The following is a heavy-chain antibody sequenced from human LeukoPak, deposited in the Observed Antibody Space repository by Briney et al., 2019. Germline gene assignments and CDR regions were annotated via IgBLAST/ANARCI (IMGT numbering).Heavy chain of an antibody. J-gene: IGHJ4*02. CDR2: IKQDGSEK. CDR3: ARGGYDSSGYYRPYYFDY. CDR1: GFTFSSYW. D-gene: IGHD3-22*01. Sequence: PGGSLRLSCPASGFTFSSYWMSWVRQAPGKGLEWVANIKQDGSEKYYVDSVKGRFTISRDNAKNSLYLQMNSLRAEDTAVYYCARGGYDSSGYYRPYYFDYWGQGTLVTVSS. V-gene: IGHV3-7*01.